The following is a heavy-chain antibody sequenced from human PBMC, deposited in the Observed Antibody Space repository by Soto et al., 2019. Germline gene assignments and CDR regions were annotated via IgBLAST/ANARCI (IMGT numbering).Heavy chain of an antibody. CDR1: GFTFSSYA. D-gene: IGHD3-9*01. CDR2: ISYDGSNK. CDR3: ARDGSSAHYDILTGYSIY. V-gene: IGHV3-30-3*01. J-gene: IGHJ4*02. Sequence: GGSLRLSCAASGFTFSSYAMRWVRQAPGKGLEWVAVISYDGSNKYYADSVKGRFTISRDNSKNTLYLQMNSLRAEDTAVYYCARDGSSAHYDILTGYSIYWGQGTLVTVSS.